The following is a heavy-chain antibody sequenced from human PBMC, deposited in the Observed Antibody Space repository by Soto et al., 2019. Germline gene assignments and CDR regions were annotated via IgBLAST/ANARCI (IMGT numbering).Heavy chain of an antibody. Sequence: GGSLRLSCAASGFTFSSYSMNWVRQAPGKGLEWVSSISSSSSYIYYADSVKGRFTISRDNAKNSLYLQMNSLRAEDTAVYYCARITGSSGHDALDIWGQGTMVTVSS. V-gene: IGHV3-21*01. J-gene: IGHJ3*02. CDR3: ARITGSSGHDALDI. D-gene: IGHD3-22*01. CDR2: ISSSSSYI. CDR1: GFTFSSYS.